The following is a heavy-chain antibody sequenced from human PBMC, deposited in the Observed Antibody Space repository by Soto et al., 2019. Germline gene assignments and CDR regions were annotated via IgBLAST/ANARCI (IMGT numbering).Heavy chain of an antibody. CDR3: ARPSGSYLYYFDY. Sequence: QLQLQESGPGLVKPSETLSLTCTVSGGSLSSFSYYWVWIRQPPGKGLEWIGSIYYSGSTYYNPSLKSRVTISVDTSKNQFSLKLSSVTAADTAVYYCARPSGSYLYYFDYWGQGTLVTVSS. D-gene: IGHD1-26*01. V-gene: IGHV4-39*01. CDR1: GGSLSSFSYY. CDR2: IYYSGST. J-gene: IGHJ4*02.